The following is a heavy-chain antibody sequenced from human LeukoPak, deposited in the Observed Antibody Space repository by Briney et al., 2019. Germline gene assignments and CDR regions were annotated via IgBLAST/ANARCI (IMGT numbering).Heavy chain of an antibody. Sequence: SQTLSLTCAVSGGSISSGGYSWSWIRQPPGKGLEWIGYIYHSGSTYYNPSLKSRVTISVDRSKNQFSLKLSSVTAADTAVYYCARGPYYDFWSGYPENWFDPWGQGTLVTVPS. CDR3: ARGPYYDFWSGYPENWFDP. V-gene: IGHV4-30-2*01. CDR1: GGSISSGGYS. D-gene: IGHD3-3*01. J-gene: IGHJ5*02. CDR2: IYHSGST.